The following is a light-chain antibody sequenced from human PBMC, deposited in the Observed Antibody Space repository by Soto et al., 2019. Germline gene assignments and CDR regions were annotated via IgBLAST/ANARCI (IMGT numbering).Light chain of an antibody. J-gene: IGLJ2*01. CDR3: ETWDINTRV. CDR1: SGHSSHI. CDR2: LEGSGSY. V-gene: IGLV4-60*03. Sequence: QAVLTQSSSASASLGSSVKVTCTLGSGHSSHIIAWHQQQPGKAPRYLMKLEGSGSYNKGSGVPDRFSGSSSGADRYLAISNLQSEDEADYYCETWDINTRVFGGGTKLTVL.